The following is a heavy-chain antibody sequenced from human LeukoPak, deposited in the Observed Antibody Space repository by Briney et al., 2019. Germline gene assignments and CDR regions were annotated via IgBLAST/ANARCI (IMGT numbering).Heavy chain of an antibody. J-gene: IGHJ4*02. CDR3: ARDRPTGRSRGVVVQ. CDR1: GFTFDTYA. Sequence: PGGSLRLSCAASGFTFDTYAMTWVRQAPGKGLEWVSSISSGGTYIYYAESVRGRPTISRDNTKNFLYLQLSTLRVEDTAVYYCARDRPTGRSRGVVVQWGQGTLVTVSS. CDR2: ISSGGTYI. V-gene: IGHV3-21*01. D-gene: IGHD2-15*01.